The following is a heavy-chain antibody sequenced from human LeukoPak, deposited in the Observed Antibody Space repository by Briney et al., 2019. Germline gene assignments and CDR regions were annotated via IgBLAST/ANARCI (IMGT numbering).Heavy chain of an antibody. Sequence: HPGGSLRLSCVASGLTVSANYMTWVRQAPGEGLDWVSVMYSGGYTYYADSVKGRFTISGDNSKNTVYLQMNSLRVEDSAVYYCARDRRYCSGDNCYSGVDYWGQGTRAIVSS. J-gene: IGHJ4*02. CDR3: ARDRRYCSGDNCYSGVDY. CDR1: GLTVSANY. D-gene: IGHD2-15*01. CDR2: MYSGGYT. V-gene: IGHV3-53*01.